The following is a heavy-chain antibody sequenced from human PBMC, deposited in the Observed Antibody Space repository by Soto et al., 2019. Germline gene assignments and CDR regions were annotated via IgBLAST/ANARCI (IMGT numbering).Heavy chain of an antibody. CDR3: ARLTMTTVSLYYYMDV. D-gene: IGHD4-17*01. V-gene: IGHV4-39*01. CDR1: GGSIGSTTHY. CDR2: VYYSGTT. Sequence: PSETLSLTCTVSGGSIGSTTHYWDWIRQPPGKGLEWIGSVYYSGTTYYNPSLRSRATVSVDTSKNQFSLRLRSVTAADTAVYYCARLTMTTVSLYYYMDVWGKGTTVTVSS. J-gene: IGHJ6*03.